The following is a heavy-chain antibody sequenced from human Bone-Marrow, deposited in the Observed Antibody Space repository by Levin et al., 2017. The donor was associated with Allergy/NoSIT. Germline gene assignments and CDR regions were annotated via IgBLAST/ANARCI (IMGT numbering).Heavy chain of an antibody. CDR1: GFTFSDYY. CDR2: ISGSSSHT. D-gene: IGHD5-18*01. J-gene: IGHJ4*02. Sequence: NAGGSLRLSCAASGFTFSDYYMSWIRQAPGKGPEWVSHISGSSSHTNYADSVKGRFTISRDNAKNSLYLQMNSLRAEDTAIYYCAISMIQSWSAFDYWGQGTLVTVSS. V-gene: IGHV3-11*03. CDR3: AISMIQSWSAFDY.